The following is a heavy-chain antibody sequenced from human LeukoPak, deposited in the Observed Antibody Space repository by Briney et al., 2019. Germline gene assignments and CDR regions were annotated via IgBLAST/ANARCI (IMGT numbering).Heavy chain of an antibody. CDR1: GYTFTSYG. CDR3: ARDVGVDYYDSSGLAPLMNY. Sequence: GASVKVFCKASGYTFTSYGISWVRQAPGQGVEWMGWISAYNGNTNYAQKLQGRVTMTTDTSTSTAYMELRSLRSDDTAVYYCARDVGVDYYDSSGLAPLMNYWGQGTLVTVSS. CDR2: ISAYNGNT. D-gene: IGHD3-22*01. V-gene: IGHV1-18*01. J-gene: IGHJ4*02.